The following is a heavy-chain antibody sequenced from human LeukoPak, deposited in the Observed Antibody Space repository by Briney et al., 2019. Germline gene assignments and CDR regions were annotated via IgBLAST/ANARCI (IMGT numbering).Heavy chain of an antibody. D-gene: IGHD3-22*01. CDR3: ATGNYYDSSGYHEADAFDI. CDR2: IYTSGST. CDR1: GGSNSSGSYY. Sequence: SQILSLTCTVSGGSNSSGSYYWSWIRQPAGKGLEWIGRIYTSGSTNYNPSLKSRVTISVDTSKNQFSLKLSSVTAADTAVYYCATGNYYDSSGYHEADAFDIWGQGTMVTVSS. V-gene: IGHV4-61*02. J-gene: IGHJ3*02.